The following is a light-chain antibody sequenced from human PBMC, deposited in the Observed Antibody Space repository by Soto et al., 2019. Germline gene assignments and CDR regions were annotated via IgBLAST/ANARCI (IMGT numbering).Light chain of an antibody. CDR3: QQFYNWPRT. J-gene: IGKJ1*01. Sequence: EIVMTQSPGTLSVSPGERATLSCKASQSVSSNLAWYQQKPGQAPRLLIYGGSTRATGIPARFSGSGSETEFTLTISSLQSEDFAVYYCQQFYNWPRTFGQGTKV. CDR1: QSVSSN. V-gene: IGKV3-15*01. CDR2: GGS.